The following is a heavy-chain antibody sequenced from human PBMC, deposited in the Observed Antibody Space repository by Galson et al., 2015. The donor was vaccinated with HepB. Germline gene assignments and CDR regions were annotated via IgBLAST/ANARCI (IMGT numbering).Heavy chain of an antibody. V-gene: IGHV3-30*18. CDR1: GFTFSGYG. J-gene: IGHJ6*02. D-gene: IGHD2-15*01. Sequence: SLRLSCAASGFTFSGYGMHWVRQAPGKGLEWVAVISYDGSNKFYADSVKGRFTISRDNSKSTVNLQMNSLRVEDTALYYCAKEVSDIAGESYYYGLDVWGQGTPVTVSS. CDR3: AKEVSDIAGESYYYGLDV. CDR2: ISYDGSNK.